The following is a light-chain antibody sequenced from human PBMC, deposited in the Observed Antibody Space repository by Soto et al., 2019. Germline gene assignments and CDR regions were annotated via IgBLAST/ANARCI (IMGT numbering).Light chain of an antibody. J-gene: IGLJ2*01. CDR2: SNN. V-gene: IGLV1-44*01. CDR3: AAWDDSLNVHVV. CDR1: SSNIGRNT. Sequence: QPVLTQPPSASGTPGQRVTISCSGSSSNIGRNTVNWYQQLPGTAPKLLIHSNNQRPSGVPDRFSGSKSGTSASLAISGLQSEDEADYYCAAWDDSLNVHVVFGGGTKLTVL.